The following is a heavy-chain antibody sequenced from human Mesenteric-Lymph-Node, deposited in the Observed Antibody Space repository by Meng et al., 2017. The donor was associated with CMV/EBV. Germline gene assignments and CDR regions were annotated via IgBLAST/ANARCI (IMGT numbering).Heavy chain of an antibody. CDR1: GGSISGSTYY. V-gene: IGHV4-39*01. D-gene: IGHD3-3*01. CDR2: IYYSGSV. J-gene: IGHJ5*02. CDR3: ARHGDRYDFWSGYGRFDP. Sequence: SETLSLTCSASGGSISGSTYYWAWIRQPPGKGPEWIASIYYSGSVFYSPSLQGRVTISVDTSKNQVSLRLTSVSAADTAVYYCARHGDRYDFWSGYGRFDPWGQGTLVTVSS.